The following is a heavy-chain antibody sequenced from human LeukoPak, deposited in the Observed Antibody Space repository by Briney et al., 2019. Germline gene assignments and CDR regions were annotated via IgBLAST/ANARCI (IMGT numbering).Heavy chain of an antibody. J-gene: IGHJ4*02. D-gene: IGHD5-18*01. V-gene: IGHV3-30*18. CDR2: ISYDGSNK. CDR3: AKEATAFDY. CDR1: GFTFSSYG. Sequence: GGSLRLSCAASGFTFSSYGMHWVRQAPGKGLEWVAVISYDGSNKYYADSVKGRFTISRDNSKNTLYLQMNSLRAEDTAVYYCAKEATAFDYWGRGTLVTVSS.